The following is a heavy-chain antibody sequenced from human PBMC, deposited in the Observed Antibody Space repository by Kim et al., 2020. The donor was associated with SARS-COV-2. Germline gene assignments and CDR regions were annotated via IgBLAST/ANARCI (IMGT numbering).Heavy chain of an antibody. V-gene: IGHV3-21*01. J-gene: IGHJ4*02. Sequence: VKGRFTISRDNAKNSLYLQMNSLRAEDTAVYYCAAQMPTQMVLIQAGFIWGQGTLVTVSS. CDR3: AAQMPTQMVLIQAGFI. D-gene: IGHD2-8*01.